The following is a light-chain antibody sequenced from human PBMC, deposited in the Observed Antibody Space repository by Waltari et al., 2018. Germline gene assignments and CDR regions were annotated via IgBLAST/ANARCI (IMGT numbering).Light chain of an antibody. CDR2: ENN. Sequence: QSVLTQPPSVSAAPGQKVTISCSGRSSNIGNNYVSWYQPLPGTAPELLIYENNKRPSGIPDRFSGSKSGTSATLGITGLQTGDEADYYCGTWDSSLSAVVFGGGTKLTVL. J-gene: IGLJ2*01. CDR3: GTWDSSLSAVV. CDR1: SSNIGNNY. V-gene: IGLV1-51*02.